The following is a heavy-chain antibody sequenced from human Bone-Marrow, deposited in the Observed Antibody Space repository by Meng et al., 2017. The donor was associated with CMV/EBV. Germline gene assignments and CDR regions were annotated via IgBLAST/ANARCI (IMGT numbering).Heavy chain of an antibody. CDR2: IRYDGSNK. J-gene: IGHJ4*02. CDR3: AKDPNRLGWSPTADY. Sequence: GGSLRLSCAASGFTFSSYGMHWVRQAPGKGLEWVAFIRYDGSNKYYADSVKGRFTISRDNSKNTLYLQMNSLRAEDTAVYYCAKDPNRLGWSPTADYWGQGTLVTVSS. CDR1: GFTFSSYG. D-gene: IGHD3-16*01. V-gene: IGHV3-30*02.